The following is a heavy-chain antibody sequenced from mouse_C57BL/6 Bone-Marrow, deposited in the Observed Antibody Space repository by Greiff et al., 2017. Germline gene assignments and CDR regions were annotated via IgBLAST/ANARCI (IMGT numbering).Heavy chain of an antibody. CDR3: TRRKGILFDY. CDR1: GYTFTDYE. Sequence: QVQLKESGAELVRPGASVTLSCKASGYTFTDYEMHWVQQSPVHGLEWIGAIDPETGGTAYNQKFKGKAIRTADKSSSTAYMELRSLTSEDSAVYYCTRRKGILFDYWGQGTTLTVSS. V-gene: IGHV1-15*01. J-gene: IGHJ2*01. CDR2: IDPETGGT.